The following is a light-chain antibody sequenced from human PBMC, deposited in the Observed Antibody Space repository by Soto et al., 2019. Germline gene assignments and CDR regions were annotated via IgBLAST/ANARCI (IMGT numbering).Light chain of an antibody. CDR1: QSFSNW. Sequence: DIQMTQSPSTLSASLGERVTITCRARQSFSNWLAWYQQKPGKAPRLMIYHVSSLKNGVPSRFSGSASGTEFILTIMSVQPDDFATYSCQQFDIYSWTFGQGTPVE. CDR3: QQFDIYSWT. V-gene: IGKV1-5*01. CDR2: HVS. J-gene: IGKJ1*01.